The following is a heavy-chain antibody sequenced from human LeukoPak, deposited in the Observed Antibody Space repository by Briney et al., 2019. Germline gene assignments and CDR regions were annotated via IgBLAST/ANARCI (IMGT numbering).Heavy chain of an antibody. J-gene: IGHJ4*02. V-gene: IGHV3-23*01. CDR3: AKEAKNGAYFDY. Sequence: PGGSLRLSCAASGFTFSSYAMSWVRQAPGKGLEWVSSISGSGGTTYYADSVKGRFTISRDSSKNTLYLQMNSLRAEDMALYYCAKEAKNGAYFDYWGQGTLVTVSS. CDR2: ISGSGGTT. D-gene: IGHD1-1*01. CDR1: GFTFSSYA.